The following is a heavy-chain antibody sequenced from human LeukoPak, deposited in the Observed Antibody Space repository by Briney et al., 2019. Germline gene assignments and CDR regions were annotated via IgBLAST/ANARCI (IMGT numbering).Heavy chain of an antibody. J-gene: IGHJ4*02. CDR1: GGSISSYY. CDR3: ARGSYYYDSSGRLFDY. CDR2: IYTSGST. D-gene: IGHD3-22*01. V-gene: IGHV4-4*07. Sequence: SETLSLTYTVSGGSISSYYWSWIRQPAGKGLEWIGRIYTSGSTNYNPSLKSRVTMSVDTSKNQFSLKLSSVTAADTAVYYCARGSYYYDSSGRLFDYWGQGTLVTVSS.